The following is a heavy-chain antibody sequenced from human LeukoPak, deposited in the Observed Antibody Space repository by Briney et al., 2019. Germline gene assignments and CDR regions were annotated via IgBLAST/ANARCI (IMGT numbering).Heavy chain of an antibody. CDR2: IYSGGNT. Sequence: GGSLRLSCAASGFTVSSNYMSWVRQAPGKGLEWVSVIYSGGNTYYADSVKGRFTISRDDSKNMVLLQMDNLRAEDTARYYCARDSAFSSYSHWGQGALVTVSS. V-gene: IGHV3-53*01. D-gene: IGHD2-21*01. J-gene: IGHJ1*01. CDR1: GFTVSSNY. CDR3: ARDSAFSSYSH.